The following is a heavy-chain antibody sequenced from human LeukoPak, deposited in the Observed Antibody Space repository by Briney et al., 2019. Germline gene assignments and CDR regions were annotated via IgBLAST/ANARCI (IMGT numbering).Heavy chain of an antibody. J-gene: IGHJ6*02. Sequence: GGSLRLSCAASGFTFSSYGMHWVRQAPGKGLEWVAVISYDGSNKYYADSVKGRFTISRDNSKNTLYLQMNSLRAEDTAVYYCAKTGLRYFGSYYYYGMDVWGQGTTVTVSS. CDR1: GFTFSSYG. V-gene: IGHV3-30*18. CDR2: ISYDGSNK. CDR3: AKTGLRYFGSYYYYGMDV. D-gene: IGHD3-9*01.